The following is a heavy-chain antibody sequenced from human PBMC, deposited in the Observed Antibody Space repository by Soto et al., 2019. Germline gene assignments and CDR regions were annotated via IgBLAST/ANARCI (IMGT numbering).Heavy chain of an antibody. V-gene: IGHV4-39*01. CDR1: GGSISSSSYY. Sequence: SETLSLTCTVSGGSISSSSYYWGWIRQPPGKGLEWIGSIYYSGSTYYNPSLKSRVTISVDTSKNQFSLKLSSVTAADTAVYYCARQGYFGLEAADPFDYWGQGTLVTVSS. J-gene: IGHJ4*02. CDR3: ARQGYFGLEAADPFDY. CDR2: IYYSGST. D-gene: IGHD6-13*01.